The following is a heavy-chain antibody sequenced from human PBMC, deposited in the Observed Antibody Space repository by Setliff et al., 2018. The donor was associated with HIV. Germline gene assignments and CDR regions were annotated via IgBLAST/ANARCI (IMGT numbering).Heavy chain of an antibody. J-gene: IGHJ4*02. Sequence: PSETLSLTCTVSGVSINSHYWSWIRQPPGKGLEWIGYIYTSGGTNFNPSLKSRGTISVDTAKNQFSLKLNSVTAADTAVYYCARHGDYNFWSGYYFDFWGQGTLVTVSS. D-gene: IGHD3-3*01. V-gene: IGHV4-4*09. CDR1: GVSINSHY. CDR3: ARHGDYNFWSGYYFDF. CDR2: IYTSGGT.